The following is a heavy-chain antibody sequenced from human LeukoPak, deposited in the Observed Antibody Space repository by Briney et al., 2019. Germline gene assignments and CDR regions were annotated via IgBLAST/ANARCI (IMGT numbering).Heavy chain of an antibody. CDR1: GFTFSSYW. Sequence: GGSLRLSCAASGFTFSSYWMSWVRQAPGKGLEWVANIKQDGSEKYYVDSVKGRFTISRDNAKNSLYLQMNSLRAEDTAVYYCARQHSSSWYGFFDYWGQGTLVTVSS. CDR2: IKQDGSEK. J-gene: IGHJ4*02. D-gene: IGHD6-13*01. V-gene: IGHV3-7*01. CDR3: ARQHSSSWYGFFDY.